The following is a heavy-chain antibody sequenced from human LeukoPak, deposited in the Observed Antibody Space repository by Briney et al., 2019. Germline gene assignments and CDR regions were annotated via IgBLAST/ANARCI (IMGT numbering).Heavy chain of an antibody. Sequence: PSETLSLTCAVYGGSFSGYYWSWIRQPPGKGLEWIGEINHSGSTNYNPSLKSRVTISVDTSKNQFSLKLSSVTAADTAVYYCARGQLTGYYYMDVWDKGTTVTVSS. CDR2: INHSGST. CDR3: ARGQLTGYYYMDV. CDR1: GGSFSGYY. J-gene: IGHJ6*03. D-gene: IGHD1-1*01. V-gene: IGHV4-34*01.